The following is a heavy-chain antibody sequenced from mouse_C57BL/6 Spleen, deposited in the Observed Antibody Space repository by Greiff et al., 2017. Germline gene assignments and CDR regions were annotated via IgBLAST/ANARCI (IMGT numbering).Heavy chain of an antibody. CDR2: IDPSDSYT. D-gene: IGHD1-1*01. CDR1: GYTFTSYW. Sequence: QVQLQQPGAELVKPGASVKLSCKASGYTFTSYWMQWVKQRPGQGLEWIGEIDPSDSYTNYNQKFKGKATLTVDTSSSTAYMQLSSLTSEDSAVYYCARSLYGSSPFDYWGQGTTLTVSS. J-gene: IGHJ2*01. V-gene: IGHV1-50*01. CDR3: ARSLYGSSPFDY.